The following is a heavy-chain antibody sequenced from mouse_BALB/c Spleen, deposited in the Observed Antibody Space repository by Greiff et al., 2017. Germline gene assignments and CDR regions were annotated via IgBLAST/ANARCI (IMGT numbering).Heavy chain of an antibody. D-gene: IGHD2-4*01. J-gene: IGHJ4*01. Sequence: QVQLQQPGAELVKPGASVKLSCKASGYTFTSYWMHWVKQRPGQGLEWIGEIDPSDSYTNYNQKFKGKATLTVDKSSSTAYMQLSSLTSEDSAVYYCASRSHYDYDDYAMDYWGQGTSVTVSS. CDR1: GYTFTSYW. CDR2: IDPSDSYT. V-gene: IGHV1-69*02. CDR3: ASRSHYDYDDYAMDY.